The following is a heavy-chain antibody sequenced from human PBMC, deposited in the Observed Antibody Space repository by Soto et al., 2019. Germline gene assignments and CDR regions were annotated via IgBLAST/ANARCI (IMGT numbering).Heavy chain of an antibody. CDR3: AEELSYNSGRPFDY. D-gene: IGHD3-10*01. V-gene: IGHV3-23*01. J-gene: IGHJ4*01. Sequence: GGSLRLSCAASGFAFSTYAMTWVRQAPGKGLEWVSSISDSGGTTFYADSVKGRFTVSRANSKNTLYLQMNSLRAEDTALYYCAEELSYNSGRPFDYWGHGTLVTVSS. CDR2: ISDSGGTT. CDR1: GFAFSTYA.